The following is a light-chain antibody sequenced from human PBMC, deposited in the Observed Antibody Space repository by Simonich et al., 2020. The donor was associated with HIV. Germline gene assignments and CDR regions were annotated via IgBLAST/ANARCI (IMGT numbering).Light chain of an antibody. CDR3: QQYYSTPYT. Sequence: DIVMTQSPDSLAVSLGERATLNCKSSQSVLYSSNNKNYVTWYQQKPGQPPKLLIYWASTRESGVPDRFSGSWAGTDFTLTISSLQAEDVAVYYCQQYYSTPYTFGQGTKLEIK. CDR1: QSVLYSSNNKNY. CDR2: WAS. V-gene: IGKV4-1*01. J-gene: IGKJ2*01.